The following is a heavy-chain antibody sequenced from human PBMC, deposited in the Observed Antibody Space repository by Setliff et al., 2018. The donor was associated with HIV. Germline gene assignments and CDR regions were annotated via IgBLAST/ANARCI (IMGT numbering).Heavy chain of an antibody. CDR3: ARDRLTYYFDY. CDR1: GGSLSGYF. Sequence: PSETLSLTCAVYGGSLSGYFWSWIRQPPGKGLEWIGEISYSGSTVYNPSLKSRVTISIDTSKNQFFLKLSSVTAADTAVYYCARDRLTYYFDYWGQGILVTVSS. V-gene: IGHV4-34*01. J-gene: IGHJ4*02. D-gene: IGHD3-22*01. CDR2: ISYSGST.